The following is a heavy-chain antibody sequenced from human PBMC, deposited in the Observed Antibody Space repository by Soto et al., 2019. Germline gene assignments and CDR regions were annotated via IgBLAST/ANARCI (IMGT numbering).Heavy chain of an antibody. CDR2: IYPGDSDT. J-gene: IGHJ4*02. V-gene: IGHV5-51*01. CDR1: GNIFTSYW. D-gene: IGHD3-22*01. CDR3: ARRGDSSGFIDY. Sequence: XESLKLSWKVSGNIFTSYWINLVLQMPGEGLEWMGIIYPGDSDTRYNPSFQGQITISADKSINTAYLQWSSLKASDTAVYYCARRGDSSGFIDYWGQGTLVTVSS.